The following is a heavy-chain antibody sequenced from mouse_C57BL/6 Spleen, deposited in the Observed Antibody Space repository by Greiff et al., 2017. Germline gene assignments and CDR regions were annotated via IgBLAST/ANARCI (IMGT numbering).Heavy chain of an antibody. CDR3: TRIYYYGTYYAMDY. CDR2: IRLKSDNYAT. J-gene: IGHJ4*01. V-gene: IGHV6-3*01. Sequence: EVQLQQSGGGLVQPGGSMKLSCVASGFTFSNYWMNWVRQSPEKGLEWVAQIRLKSDNYATHYAESVKGRFTISRDDSKSSVYLQMNNLRAEDTGIYYCTRIYYYGTYYAMDYWGQGTSVTVSS. D-gene: IGHD1-1*01. CDR1: GFTFSNYW.